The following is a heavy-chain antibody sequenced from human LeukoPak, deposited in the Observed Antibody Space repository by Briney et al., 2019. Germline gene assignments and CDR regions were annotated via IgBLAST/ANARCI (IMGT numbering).Heavy chain of an antibody. D-gene: IGHD2-15*01. Sequence: GGSLRLSCAASGFTFSSYAMSWVRQAPGKGLEWVSTVSGSGGSTNYADSVKGRFTISRDNSKNTLYLQMNSLRAEDTAVYYCARDGASGNFDYWGQGTLVTVSS. V-gene: IGHV3-23*01. CDR3: ARDGASGNFDY. CDR2: VSGSGGST. J-gene: IGHJ4*02. CDR1: GFTFSSYA.